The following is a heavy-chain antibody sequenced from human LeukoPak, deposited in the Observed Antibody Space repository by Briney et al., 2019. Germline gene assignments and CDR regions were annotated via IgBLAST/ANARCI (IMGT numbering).Heavy chain of an antibody. CDR2: ISSSGSTI. CDR1: GFTFSDYY. Sequence: GGSLRLSCAASGFTFSDYYMSWIRQAPGKGLECVSYISSSGSTIYYADSVKGRFTMSRDNAKNSLYLQMNSLRAEDTAVYYCARDAPPYSSLFGEWGQGTLVTVSS. D-gene: IGHD6-19*01. J-gene: IGHJ4*02. CDR3: ARDAPPYSSLFGE. V-gene: IGHV3-11*01.